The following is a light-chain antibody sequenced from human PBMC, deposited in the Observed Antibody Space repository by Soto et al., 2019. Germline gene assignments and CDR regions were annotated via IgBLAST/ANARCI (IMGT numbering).Light chain of an antibody. CDR3: QQYNSWPPLT. Sequence: EIVMTQSPATLSVSPGERATLSCRASQSVSSNLAWYQQKPGQAPRLLIYGASTRATGIPARFSGSGSGTEFTLTISRLQSEDLAVYYCQQYNSWPPLTFGGGTKVEIK. V-gene: IGKV3-15*01. J-gene: IGKJ4*01. CDR2: GAS. CDR1: QSVSSN.